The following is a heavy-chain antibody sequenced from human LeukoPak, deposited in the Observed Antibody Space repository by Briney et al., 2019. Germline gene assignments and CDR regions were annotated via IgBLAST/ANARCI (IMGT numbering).Heavy chain of an antibody. D-gene: IGHD2-2*01. CDR3: ARDTSSTSCYRCYYGMDV. CDR1: GYTFTGYY. CDR2: INPNSGGT. V-gene: IGHV1-2*02. J-gene: IGHJ6*02. Sequence: ASVKVSCKASGYTFTGYYMHWVRQAPGQGLEWMGWINPNSGGTNYAQKFQGRVTMTRDTSISTAYMELSRLRSGDTAVYYCARDTSSTSCYRCYYGMDVWGQGTTVTVSS.